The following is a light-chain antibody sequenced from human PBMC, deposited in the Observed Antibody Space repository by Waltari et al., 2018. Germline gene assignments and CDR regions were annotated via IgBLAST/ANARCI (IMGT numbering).Light chain of an antibody. Sequence: QSALTQPPSASGSPGQSVTISCTGTSSDVGGYNYVSWYQQHPGKAPKLIIFEINKRPSGVPDRSSGSKSGNTASLTVSGLQAEDEADYYCSSYAGNNIVIFGGGTKLTVL. CDR3: SSYAGNNIVI. CDR2: EIN. CDR1: SSDVGGYNY. J-gene: IGLJ2*01. V-gene: IGLV2-8*01.